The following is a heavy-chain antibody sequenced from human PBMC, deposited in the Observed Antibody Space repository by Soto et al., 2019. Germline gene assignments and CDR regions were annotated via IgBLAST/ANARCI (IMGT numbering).Heavy chain of an antibody. Sequence: QITLKESGPTLVKPTQTLTLTCTFSGFSLSSTRMAVVLILQPPLNALEWLALIYWDDYKLYSPFLKSRLTITKDTSKNQVVLTMSNMDPVDTARYYCAHIVVAGLGYYFDYWGQGTLVTVSS. CDR2: IYWDDYK. CDR1: GFSLSSTRMA. D-gene: IGHD6-19*01. V-gene: IGHV2-5*02. CDR3: AHIVVAGLGYYFDY. J-gene: IGHJ4*02.